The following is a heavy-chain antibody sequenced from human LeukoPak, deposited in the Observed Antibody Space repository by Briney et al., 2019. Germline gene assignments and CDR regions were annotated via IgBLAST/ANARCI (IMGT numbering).Heavy chain of an antibody. CDR1: GFTFSSYG. CDR2: IRYDGSNK. CDR3: AKDGRGGRGLDY. D-gene: IGHD3-16*01. V-gene: IGHV3-30*02. Sequence: GGSLRLSCAASGFTFSSYGMHWVRQAPGKGLEWVAFIRYDGSNKYYADSVKGRFTISRDNSKNTLYLQMNSLRAEDTAVYYCAKDGRGGRGLDYWGQGTLVTVSS. J-gene: IGHJ4*02.